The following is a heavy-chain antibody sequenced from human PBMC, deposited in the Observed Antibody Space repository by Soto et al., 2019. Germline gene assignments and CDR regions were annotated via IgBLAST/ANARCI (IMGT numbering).Heavy chain of an antibody. CDR2: IYYSENT. D-gene: IGHD4-17*01. CDR3: ATHPPYGPLDH. Sequence: QLQLQESGPGLVKPSETLSLTCTVSGGTISSSSNHWGWIRQPPGKGLEWIGNIYYSENTYYNPSLKSRVTISVDTSKNQFSLRLTSVTAADTAVYYCATHPPYGPLDHWGQGTLVTVSS. CDR1: GGTISSSSNH. J-gene: IGHJ4*02. V-gene: IGHV4-39*01.